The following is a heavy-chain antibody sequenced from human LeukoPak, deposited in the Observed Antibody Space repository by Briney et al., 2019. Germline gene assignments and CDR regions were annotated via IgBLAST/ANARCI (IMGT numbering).Heavy chain of an antibody. J-gene: IGHJ4*02. CDR2: INPNSGGT. CDR1: GYTFTGYY. CDR3: ARGLPHYGSGSYPN. Sequence: ASVKVSCKASGYTFTGYYMHWVRQAPGQGLEWMGWINPNSGGTNYAQKFQGWVTMTRDTSISTAYMELSRLRSEDTAVYYCARGLPHYGSGSYPNWGQGTLVTVSS. V-gene: IGHV1-2*04. D-gene: IGHD3-10*01.